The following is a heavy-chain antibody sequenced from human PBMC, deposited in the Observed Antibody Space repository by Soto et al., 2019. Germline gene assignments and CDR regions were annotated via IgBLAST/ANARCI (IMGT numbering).Heavy chain of an antibody. CDR1: GGSISSSSYY. Sequence: QLQLQESGPGLVKPSETLSLTCTVSGGSISSSSYYWGWIRQPPGKGLEWIGSIYYSGSTYYNPSLKSRVTISVDTSKNQFSLKLSSVTAADTAVYYCARPMGIAAADPFDYWGQGTLVTVSS. D-gene: IGHD6-13*01. V-gene: IGHV4-39*01. CDR2: IYYSGST. CDR3: ARPMGIAAADPFDY. J-gene: IGHJ4*02.